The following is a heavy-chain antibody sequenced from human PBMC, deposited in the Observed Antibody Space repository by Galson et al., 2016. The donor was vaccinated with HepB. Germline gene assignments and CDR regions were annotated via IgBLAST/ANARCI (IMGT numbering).Heavy chain of an antibody. J-gene: IGHJ3*02. D-gene: IGHD2-2*01. CDR2: ITTSGHYI. CDR1: GFTFSRYT. Sequence: SLRLSCAASGFTFSRYTMNWVRQAPGKGLEWVSSITTSGHYIYYADSVKGRFTISRDNGKTSLYLQMNSLRAEDTAVYFCARDCPQLTPSAFDIWGLGTLVTVSS. V-gene: IGHV3-21*01. CDR3: ARDCPQLTPSAFDI.